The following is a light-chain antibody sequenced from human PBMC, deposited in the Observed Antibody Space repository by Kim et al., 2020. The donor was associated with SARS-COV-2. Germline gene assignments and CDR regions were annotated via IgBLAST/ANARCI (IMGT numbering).Light chain of an antibody. J-gene: IGKJ2*01. CDR2: GAS. V-gene: IGKV3-20*01. Sequence: PGERGTLSCRASQSVSSSYLAWYQQKPGQAPRLLIYGASSRATGIPDRFSGSGSGTDFTLTISRLEPEDFAVYYCQQYGSSPLYTFGQGTKLEI. CDR1: QSVSSSY. CDR3: QQYGSSPLYT.